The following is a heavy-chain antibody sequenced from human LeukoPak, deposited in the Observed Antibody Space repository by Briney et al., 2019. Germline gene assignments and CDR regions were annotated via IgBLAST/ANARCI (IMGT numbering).Heavy chain of an antibody. D-gene: IGHD6-19*01. J-gene: IGHJ6*02. Sequence: GGSLRLSCAASGFTFSSYGMHWVRQAPGKGLEWVAVISYDGSNKYYADSVKGRFTISRDNSKNTLYLQMNSLRAEDTAVYYCARDHQWLGYYYYGMDVWGQGTTVTVSS. CDR2: ISYDGSNK. CDR3: ARDHQWLGYYYYGMDV. CDR1: GFTFSSYG. V-gene: IGHV3-30*03.